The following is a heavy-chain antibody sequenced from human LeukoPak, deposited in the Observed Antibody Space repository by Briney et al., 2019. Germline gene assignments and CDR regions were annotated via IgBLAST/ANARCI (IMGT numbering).Heavy chain of an antibody. J-gene: IGHJ4*02. CDR2: IYYSGST. CDR3: ASPLGRYGTAYYFDY. Sequence: PSETLSLTCTVSGGSISSSSYYWGWIRQPPGKGLEWIGSIYYSGSTYYNPSLKSRVTISVDTSKNQFSLKLSSVTAADTAVYYCASPLGRYGTAYYFDYWGQGTLVTVSS. CDR1: GGSISSSSYY. V-gene: IGHV4-39*07. D-gene: IGHD3-16*01.